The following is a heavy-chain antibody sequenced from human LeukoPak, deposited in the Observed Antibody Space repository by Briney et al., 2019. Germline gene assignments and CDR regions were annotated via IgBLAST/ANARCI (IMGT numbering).Heavy chain of an antibody. CDR1: GFTFSSYS. Sequence: GGSLRLSCAASGFTFSSYSMNWVRQAPGKGLEWVSYISSSSSTIYYADSVKGRFTISRDNAKNSLYLQMDSLRAEDTAVYYCVAARADNDYWGQGTLVTVSS. J-gene: IGHJ4*02. D-gene: IGHD6-6*01. CDR2: ISSSSSTI. CDR3: VAARADNDY. V-gene: IGHV3-48*01.